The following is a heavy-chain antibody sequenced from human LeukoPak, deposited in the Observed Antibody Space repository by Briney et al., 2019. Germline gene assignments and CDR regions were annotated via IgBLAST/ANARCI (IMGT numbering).Heavy chain of an antibody. CDR2: ISWNSGSI. CDR3: AKDRSNSWYEDYFDY. J-gene: IGHJ4*02. CDR1: GFTFDDYA. Sequence: PGRSLRLSCAASGFTFDDYAMHWVRQAPGKGLEWVSGISWNSGSIGYADSAKGRFTISRDNAKNSLYLQMNSLRAEDTALYYCAKDRSNSWYEDYFDYWGQGTLVTVSS. V-gene: IGHV3-9*01. D-gene: IGHD6-13*01.